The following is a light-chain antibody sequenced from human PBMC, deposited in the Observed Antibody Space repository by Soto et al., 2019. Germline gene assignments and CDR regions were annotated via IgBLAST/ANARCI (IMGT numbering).Light chain of an antibody. CDR1: QDITNY. J-gene: IGKJ4*01. Sequence: DIQMTQSPSSLSASVGDGGTITCQASQDITNYLNWDQQKPGKSPKLLIFDAANLEAGVPSRFSGSGSGTDFAFTISSLKPEDIATYYCQQYENLPLTFGGGTKVEIK. CDR2: DAA. CDR3: QQYENLPLT. V-gene: IGKV1-33*01.